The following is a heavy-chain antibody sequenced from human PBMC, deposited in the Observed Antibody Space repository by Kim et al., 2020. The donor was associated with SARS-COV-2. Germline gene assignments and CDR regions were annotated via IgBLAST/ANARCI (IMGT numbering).Heavy chain of an antibody. CDR1: SDSISSYY. CDR2: ILYSGST. D-gene: IGHD2-2*01. V-gene: IGHV4-59*01. J-gene: IGHJ4*02. CDR3: ARSEGRASWHQFDY. Sequence: SETLSLTCSVSSDSISSYYWSWIRQLPGKGLEWLGYILYSGSTDYNPSLKTRVTISWDTSKNQFSLDLTSVTDADTAVYYCARSEGRASWHQFDYWGQGILVTVSS.